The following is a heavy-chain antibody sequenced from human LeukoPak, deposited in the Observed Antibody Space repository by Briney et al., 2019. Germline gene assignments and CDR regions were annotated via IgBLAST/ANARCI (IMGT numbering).Heavy chain of an antibody. CDR1: GYSFTSYW. D-gene: IGHD3-10*01. CDR3: ASRVRGVNYDY. V-gene: IGHV5-10-1*01. Sequence: GESLKISCQGSGYSFTSYWISWVRQMPGKGLEWMGRIDPSDSYTNYSPSFQGHVTIPADKSISTAYLQWSSLKASDTAMYYCASRVRGVNYDYWGQGTLVTVSS. J-gene: IGHJ4*02. CDR2: IDPSDSYT.